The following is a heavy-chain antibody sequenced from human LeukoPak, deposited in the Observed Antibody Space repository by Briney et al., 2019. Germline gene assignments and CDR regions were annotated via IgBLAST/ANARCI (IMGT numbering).Heavy chain of an antibody. CDR2: ITESGGGT. J-gene: IGHJ4*02. Sequence: GGSLRLSCAASGFTFNNFAMTWVRQAPGKGLQWVSAITESGGGTYYADSVKGRFAISRDNSKNMLYLQMNRLRAEDTAVYYCTKDWCASYWGQGTLVTVSS. CDR1: GFTFNNFA. D-gene: IGHD2-8*01. CDR3: TKDWCASY. V-gene: IGHV3-23*01.